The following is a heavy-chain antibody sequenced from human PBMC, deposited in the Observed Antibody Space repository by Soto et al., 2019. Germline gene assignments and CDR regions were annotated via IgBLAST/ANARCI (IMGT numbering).Heavy chain of an antibody. CDR1: GGSISSSSYY. D-gene: IGHD3-10*01. CDR2: IYYSGST. V-gene: IGHV4-39*01. Sequence: SETLSLTCTVSGGSISSSSYYWGWIRQPPGKGLEWIGSIYYSGSTYYNPSLKSRVTISVDTSKNQFSLKLSSVTAADTAVYYCARHQPLLLWFRESPGPSDYWGQGTLVTVSS. CDR3: ARHQPLLLWFRESPGPSDY. J-gene: IGHJ4*02.